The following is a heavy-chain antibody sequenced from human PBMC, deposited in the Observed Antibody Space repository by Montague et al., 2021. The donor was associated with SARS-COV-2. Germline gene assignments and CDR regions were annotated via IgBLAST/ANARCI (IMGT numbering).Heavy chain of an antibody. Sequence: TLSLTCTVSGGSISSGDYYWSWIRQSAGRTLEWIGRIYTTGSTSYNPSLKSRVTISVDTSKNQFSLKLSSVTAADTAVYYCATDAWATGTGFFDNWGPGTLATVSS. CDR2: IYTTGST. V-gene: IGHV4-61*02. CDR1: GGSISSGDYY. D-gene: IGHD1-1*01. J-gene: IGHJ4*02. CDR3: ATDAWATGTGFFDN.